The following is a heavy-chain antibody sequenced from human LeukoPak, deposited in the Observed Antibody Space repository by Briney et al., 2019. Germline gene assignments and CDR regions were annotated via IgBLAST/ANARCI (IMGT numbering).Heavy chain of an antibody. Sequence: GGSLRLSCVASGFTFSTFSINWVRQAPGKGLEWVSSTSSGSDSAYYADSVKGRFTISRDDAKDSLSLQMNSLRADDTAVYYCAREYGDYDSYYYGLDVWGQGTTVTVSS. CDR3: AREYGDYDSYYYGLDV. J-gene: IGHJ6*02. V-gene: IGHV3-21*01. CDR1: GFTFSTFS. D-gene: IGHD4-17*01. CDR2: TSSGSDSA.